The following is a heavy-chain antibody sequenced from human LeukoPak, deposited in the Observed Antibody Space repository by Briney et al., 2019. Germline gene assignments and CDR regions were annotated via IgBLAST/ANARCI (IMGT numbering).Heavy chain of an antibody. CDR1: GFTFRSYA. CDR3: ASQKLGSTSYSLDY. CDR2: ISDSGDSA. Sequence: PGGSLRLSCAASGFTFRSYAMNWVRQAPGKGLEWVSGISDSGDSAYYADSVKGRFTISRDSSESTLYLQVNSLRAEDTAVYYCASQKLGSTSYSLDYWGQGTQVTVSS. J-gene: IGHJ4*02. V-gene: IGHV3-23*01. D-gene: IGHD2-2*01.